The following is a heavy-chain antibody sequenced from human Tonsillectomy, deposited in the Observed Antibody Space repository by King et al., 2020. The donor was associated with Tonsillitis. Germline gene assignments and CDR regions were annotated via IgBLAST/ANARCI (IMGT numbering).Heavy chain of an antibody. CDR3: ASGRTTGTTFDAFDI. CDR2: INPNSGGT. D-gene: IGHD1-1*01. Sequence: VQLVQSGAEVKKPGASVKVSCKASGYSFTGYYMHWVRQAPGQGLEWMGWINPNSGGTNYAQKFQGWVTMTRDTYINTAYMELSRLRSDDTAVYYCASGRTTGTTFDAFDIWGQGTMVTVSS. CDR1: GYSFTGYY. V-gene: IGHV1-2*04. J-gene: IGHJ3*02.